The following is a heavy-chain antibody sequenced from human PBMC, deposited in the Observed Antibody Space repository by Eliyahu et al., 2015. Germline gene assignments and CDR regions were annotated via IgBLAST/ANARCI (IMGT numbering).Heavy chain of an antibody. Sequence: VQLVESGGGLVKPGGSLXLXCXASGFTFXXYSMNWVRQAPGKGLEWVSSISSSSSYIYYADSVKGRFTISRDNAKNSLYLQMNSLRAEDTAVYYCARDQEYLLSSGGFDPWGQGTLVTVSS. CDR2: ISSSSSYI. J-gene: IGHJ5*02. CDR1: GFTFXXYS. D-gene: IGHD2-2*01. CDR3: ARDQEYLLSSGGFDP. V-gene: IGHV3-21*01.